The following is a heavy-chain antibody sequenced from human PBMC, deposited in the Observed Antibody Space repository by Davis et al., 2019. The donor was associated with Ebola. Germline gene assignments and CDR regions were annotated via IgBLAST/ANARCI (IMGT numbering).Heavy chain of an antibody. V-gene: IGHV4-4*07. J-gene: IGHJ5*02. CDR1: GGSISSYY. CDR3: ARLITIFVSNWFDP. D-gene: IGHD3-3*01. CDR2: IYTSGST. Sequence: PSETLSLTCTVSGGSISSYYWSWIRQPAGKGLEWIGRIYTSGSTNYNPSLKSRVTMSVDTSKNQFSLKLSSVTAADTAVYYCARLITIFVSNWFDPWGQGTLVTVSS.